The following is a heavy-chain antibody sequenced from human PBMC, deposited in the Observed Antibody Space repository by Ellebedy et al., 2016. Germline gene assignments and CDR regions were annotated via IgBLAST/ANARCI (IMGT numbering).Heavy chain of an antibody. CDR3: ARPQPRDSSGATEGFDY. Sequence: KFQGKVTITRDTSASTAYMELSSLRSEDTAVYYCARPQPRDSSGATEGFDYWGQGTLVTVSS. J-gene: IGHJ4*02. D-gene: IGHD6-19*01. V-gene: IGHV1-3*01.